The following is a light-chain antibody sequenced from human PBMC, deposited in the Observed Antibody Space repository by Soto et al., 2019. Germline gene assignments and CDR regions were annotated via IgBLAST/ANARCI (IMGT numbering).Light chain of an antibody. V-gene: IGKV1-5*01. CDR3: QQYNSYSPYT. CDR2: EAS. J-gene: IGKJ2*01. Sequence: DIQMTQSPSTLSASVGDRATITCRASENISRWLAWYQQKPGKAPKVLIYEASSLSSGVPSRFGGSGSGTEFTLTISGVQPDDFATYYCQQYNSYSPYTFGQGTKLDIK. CDR1: ENISRW.